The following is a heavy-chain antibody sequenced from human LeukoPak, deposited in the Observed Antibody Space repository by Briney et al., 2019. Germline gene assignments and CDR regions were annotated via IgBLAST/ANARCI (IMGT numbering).Heavy chain of an antibody. CDR1: GFTFTGHT. J-gene: IGHJ4*02. Sequence: AGGSLRLSCVASGFTFTGHTMHWVRQAPGKGLEYVSAITSNGGSTYYANSVKGRFTISRDNSKNTLYLQMSSLRAEDMAVYYCARAPRWQHLVPGYFDYWGQGTLVTVSS. D-gene: IGHD6-13*01. CDR2: ITSNGGST. CDR3: ARAPRWQHLVPGYFDY. V-gene: IGHV3-64*01.